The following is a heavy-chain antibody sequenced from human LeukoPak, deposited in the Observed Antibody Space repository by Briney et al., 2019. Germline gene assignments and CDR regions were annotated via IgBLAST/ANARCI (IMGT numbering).Heavy chain of an antibody. V-gene: IGHV1-2*02. Sequence: ASVKVSCKASGYTFTGYYMHWVRQAPGQGLEWMGWINPNSGGTNYAQKFQGRVTMTRDTSISTAYMELSRLRSDDTAVYYCARAETLRYFDWLLWGQGTLVTVSS. CDR3: ARAETLRYFDWLL. D-gene: IGHD3-9*01. CDR1: GYTFTGYY. J-gene: IGHJ4*02. CDR2: INPNSGGT.